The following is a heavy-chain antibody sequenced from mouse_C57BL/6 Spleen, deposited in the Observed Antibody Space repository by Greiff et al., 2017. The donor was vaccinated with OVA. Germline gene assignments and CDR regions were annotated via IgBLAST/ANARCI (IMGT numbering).Heavy chain of an antibody. Sequence: EVQLQESGGGLVQPGGSLKLSCAASGFTFSDYYMYWVRQTPEKRLEWVAYISNGGGSTYYPDTVKGRFTISRDNAKNTLYLQMSRLKSEDTAMYYCARKVVPSWYFEVWGTGTTVTVAS. V-gene: IGHV5-12*01. CDR2: ISNGGGST. CDR1: GFTFSDYY. CDR3: ARKVVPSWYFEV. J-gene: IGHJ1*03. D-gene: IGHD1-1*02.